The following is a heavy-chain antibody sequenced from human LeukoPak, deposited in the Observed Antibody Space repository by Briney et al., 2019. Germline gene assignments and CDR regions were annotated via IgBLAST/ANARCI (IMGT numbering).Heavy chain of an antibody. CDR2: IIPILGIA. D-gene: IGHD2-21*02. V-gene: IGHV1-69*04. J-gene: IGHJ5*02. CDR1: GGTISSYA. Sequence: SVKVSCKASGGTISSYAISWVRQAPGQGLEWMGRIIPILGIANYAQKFQGRVTITADKSTSTAYMELSSLRSEDTAVYYCARVGSYCGGDCYTWFDPWGQGTLVTVSS. CDR3: ARVGSYCGGDCYTWFDP.